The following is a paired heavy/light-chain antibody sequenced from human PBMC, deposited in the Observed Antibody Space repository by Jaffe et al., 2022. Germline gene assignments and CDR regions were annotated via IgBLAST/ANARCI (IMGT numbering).Light chain of an antibody. CDR1: SSDVGTYKL. J-gene: IGLJ3*02. CDR2: EDI. Sequence: QSALTQPASVSGSPGQSITISCTGTSSDVGTYKLVSWYQQHPGKVPKVIIYEDIKRPSGISNRFSASKSGSSASLTISGLQVEDEADYYCCSYAGSTTWVFGGGTRLTVL. V-gene: IGLV2-23*01. CDR3: CSYAGSTTWV.
Heavy chain of an antibody. D-gene: IGHD3-10*01. V-gene: IGHV1-69*01. CDR1: GGNFGIYG. J-gene: IGHJ4*02. Sequence: VQLVQSGAEVKKPGSSVKVSCKAYGGNFGIYGIIWVRQAPGQGLQWMGGIIPIIGTTNSAQTFQDRVTITADESTATAYMELRTLTSDDTAVYYCAKSSVMVYGAGNYLDDWGQGTLVTVSS. CDR2: IIPIIGTT. CDR3: AKSSVMVYGAGNYLDD.